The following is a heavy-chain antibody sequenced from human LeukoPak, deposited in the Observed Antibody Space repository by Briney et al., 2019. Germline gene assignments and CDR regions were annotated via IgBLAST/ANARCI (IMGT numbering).Heavy chain of an antibody. D-gene: IGHD3-9*01. CDR3: AREALTYYDILTGSIWFDP. V-gene: IGHV3-33*01. J-gene: IGHJ5*01. CDR2: IWYDGSNK. Sequence: GGSLRLSCAASGFTFSSYGMHWVRQAPGKGLEWVAVIWYDGSNKYYADSVKGRFTISRDNSKNTLYLQMNSLRAEDTAVYYCAREALTYYDILTGSIWFDPWGQGTTVTVSS. CDR1: GFTFSSYG.